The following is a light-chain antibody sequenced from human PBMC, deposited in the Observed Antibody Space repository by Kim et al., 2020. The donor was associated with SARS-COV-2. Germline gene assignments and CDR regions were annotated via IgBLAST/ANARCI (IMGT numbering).Light chain of an antibody. CDR1: SSDIGQYNY. V-gene: IGLV2-14*01. Sequence: QSVVTQPASVSGSPGQSITISCTGTSSDIGQYNYVSWYQQYPGKAPKLMIYDVDKRPSGVSNRFSGSKSGNTASLTISGLQTEDEADYYCSSYTTSSTVVFGGGTQLTVL. CDR2: DVD. CDR3: SSYTTSSTVV. J-gene: IGLJ2*01.